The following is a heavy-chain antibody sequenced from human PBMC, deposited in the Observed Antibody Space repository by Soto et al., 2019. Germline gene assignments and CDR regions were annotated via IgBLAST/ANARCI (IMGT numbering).Heavy chain of an antibody. Sequence: EVHLVESGGSLVQPGGSLRLSCEASGFIFSAYGMNWVRQAPGKGLEWVSNIGSDGTIINYADSVRGRFTVSRDNAKNSLYLQMNSLRDEDTAVYYCARDLRTNWGQGTLVTVSS. CDR3: ARDLRTN. CDR1: GFIFSAYG. V-gene: IGHV3-48*02. CDR2: IGSDGTII. J-gene: IGHJ4*02. D-gene: IGHD3-9*01.